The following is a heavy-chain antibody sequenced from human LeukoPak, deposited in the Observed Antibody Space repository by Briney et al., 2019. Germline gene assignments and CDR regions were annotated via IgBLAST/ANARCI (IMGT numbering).Heavy chain of an antibody. J-gene: IGHJ3*02. V-gene: IGHV4-39*07. CDR3: ARVGIMITFGGVTENDAFDI. CDR2: IYYSGST. Sequence: SETLSLTCTVSGGSISSSSYYWGWIRQPPGKGLEWIGSIYYSGSTNYNPSLKSRVTISVDTSKNQFSLKLSSVTAADTAVYYCARVGIMITFGGVTENDAFDIWGQGTMVTVSS. CDR1: GGSISSSSYY. D-gene: IGHD3-16*01.